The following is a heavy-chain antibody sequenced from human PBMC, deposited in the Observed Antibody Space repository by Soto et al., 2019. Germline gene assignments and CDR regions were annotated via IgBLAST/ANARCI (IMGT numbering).Heavy chain of an antibody. CDR1: GFTVGNNY. CDR2: IYYGGST. D-gene: IGHD3-9*01. V-gene: IGHV3-66*01. J-gene: IGHJ4*02. CDR3: ARGARDSDILTGYYYYLDY. Sequence: EVQLVESGGGLVQPGGSLRLSCAASGFTVGNNYMTWVRQAPGKGLEWVSTIYYGGSTDYADSVKGRFTISRDNSKKPLYLQMNSLRAEDTPLYYCARGARDSDILTGYYYYLDYWGQGTLVTVSS.